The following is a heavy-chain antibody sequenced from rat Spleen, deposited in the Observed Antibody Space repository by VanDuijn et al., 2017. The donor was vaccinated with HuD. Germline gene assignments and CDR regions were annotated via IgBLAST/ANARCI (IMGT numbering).Heavy chain of an antibody. D-gene: IGHD1-12*01. Sequence: EVQLVESGGGLVQPGRSLKLSCAASGFTFSDYNMAWVRQAPKKGLEWVATISYDGSSTYYRDSVKGRYTISRDNAKSTLFLQMDSLRSEDTATYYCARRNRDSYAHGFFDYWGQGVMVTVSS. V-gene: IGHV5-7*01. CDR1: GFTFSDYN. CDR3: ARRNRDSYAHGFFDY. J-gene: IGHJ2*01. CDR2: ISYDGSST.